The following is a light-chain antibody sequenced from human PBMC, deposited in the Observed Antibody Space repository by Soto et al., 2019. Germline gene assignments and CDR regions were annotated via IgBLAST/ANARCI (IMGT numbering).Light chain of an antibody. CDR3: ASFTRSVTVV. V-gene: IGLV2-14*03. CDR1: SSDVGGYNY. J-gene: IGLJ2*01. Sequence: QSVLTQPASVSGSPGQSITISCAGTSSDVGGYNYVSWYQQHPGKVPRLIISDVIKRPSGVSDRFSGSKSGNTASLTISGLQAEDEADYYCASFTRSVTVVFGGGTKLTVL. CDR2: DVI.